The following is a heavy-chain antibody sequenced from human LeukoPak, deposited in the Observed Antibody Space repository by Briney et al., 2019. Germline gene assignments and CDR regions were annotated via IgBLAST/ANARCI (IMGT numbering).Heavy chain of an antibody. V-gene: IGHV3-23*01. CDR3: ARRSGYYYDSSGYYSSLEYFQH. Sequence: GGTLRLSCAASGFTFSSYGMSWVRQAPGKGLEWVSAISGSGGSTYYADSVKGRFTISRDNSKNTLYLQMNSLRAEDTAVYYCARRSGYYYDSSGYYSSLEYFQHWGQGTLVTVSS. CDR1: GFTFSSYG. CDR2: ISGSGGST. J-gene: IGHJ1*01. D-gene: IGHD3-22*01.